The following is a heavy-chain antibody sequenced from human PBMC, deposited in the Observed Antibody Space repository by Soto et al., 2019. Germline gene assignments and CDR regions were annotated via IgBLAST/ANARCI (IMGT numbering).Heavy chain of an antibody. CDR2: INPDGSEK. Sequence: EVQLVESGGGLVQPGGSLRLSCAASGFIFSAYWMTWVRQAPGKGLEWVANINPDGSEKYYVDSVKGRFTISRDNVKNSLFLQVTNLRAEDTALYYCVRARIDVWGRGTLVTVSS. CDR1: GFIFSAYW. V-gene: IGHV3-7*01. J-gene: IGHJ2*01. CDR3: VRARIDV.